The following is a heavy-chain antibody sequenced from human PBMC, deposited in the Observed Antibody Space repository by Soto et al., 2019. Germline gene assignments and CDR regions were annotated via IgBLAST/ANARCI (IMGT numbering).Heavy chain of an antibody. CDR2: IYHSGST. Sequence: QLQLQESGSGLVKPSQTLSLTCAVSGGSISSGGYSWSWIRQPPGKGLEWIGYIYHSGSTYYNPSPRGRVTISADRSKTPFSLKLSSVPAADTAVSYCAGGPGVARNYWGQGTLVTVSS. CDR1: GGSISSGGYS. CDR3: AGGPGVARNY. V-gene: IGHV4-30-2*01. D-gene: IGHD5-12*01. J-gene: IGHJ4*02.